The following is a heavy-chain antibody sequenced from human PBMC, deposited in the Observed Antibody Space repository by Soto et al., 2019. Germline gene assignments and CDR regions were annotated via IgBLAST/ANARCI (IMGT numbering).Heavy chain of an antibody. CDR3: ARVFPGQGNWFDP. CDR1: GYTFTNYY. D-gene: IGHD3-3*01. CDR2: INPDGGSP. Sequence: GASVKVSCKASGYTFTNYYIHWVRQAPGQGLEWMGIINPDGGSPNYAQKFQGRVTMTRDPSTSTVYMELSSLRSEDTAVYYCARVFPGQGNWFDPWGQGTQVTVSS. V-gene: IGHV1-46*01. J-gene: IGHJ5*02.